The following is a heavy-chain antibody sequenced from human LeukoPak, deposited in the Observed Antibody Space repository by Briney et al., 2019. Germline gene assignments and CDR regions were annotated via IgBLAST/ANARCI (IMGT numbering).Heavy chain of an antibody. Sequence: GESLKISCKGSGYSFTSYWISWVRQMPGKGLEWMGRIDPSDSYTNYSPSFQGHVTISADKSISTAYLQWSSLKASDTAMYYCARLTGLNWGSPAVVITYFDYWAREPWSPSPQ. J-gene: IGHJ4*02. CDR1: GYSFTSYW. D-gene: IGHD7-27*01. V-gene: IGHV5-10-1*01. CDR2: IDPSDSYT. CDR3: ARLTGLNWGSPAVVITYFDY.